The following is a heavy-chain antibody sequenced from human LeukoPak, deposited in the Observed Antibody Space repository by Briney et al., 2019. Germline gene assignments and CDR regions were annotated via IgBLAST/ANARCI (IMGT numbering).Heavy chain of an antibody. CDR2: INSDGSEG. Sequence: GGSLGLSCAVSGFTFSGFWMSWSRQAPGKGLEWVASINSDGSEGYYADVVKGRFTISRDNAKNSLYLQINSLRAEDTAVYYCARSSYSSSSSVWGQGTMVTVSS. J-gene: IGHJ3*01. D-gene: IGHD6-6*01. CDR1: GFTFSGFW. V-gene: IGHV3-7*03. CDR3: ARSSYSSSSSV.